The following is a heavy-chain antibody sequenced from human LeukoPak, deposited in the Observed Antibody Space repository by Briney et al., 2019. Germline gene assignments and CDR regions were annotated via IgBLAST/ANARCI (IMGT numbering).Heavy chain of an antibody. CDR3: ARDPGSGWWGGFDL. CDR2: IKQDGSDK. CDR1: GFNFDHYW. V-gene: IGHV3-7*04. Sequence: GGSLRLSCAASGFNFDHYWMTWVRQAPGKGLEWVANIKQDGSDKVHLASMKGRFTISRDNSRDSLYLQMNSLRPEDTAVYCARDPGSGWWGGFDLWGQGTLVTVSS. J-gene: IGHJ5*02. D-gene: IGHD6-19*01.